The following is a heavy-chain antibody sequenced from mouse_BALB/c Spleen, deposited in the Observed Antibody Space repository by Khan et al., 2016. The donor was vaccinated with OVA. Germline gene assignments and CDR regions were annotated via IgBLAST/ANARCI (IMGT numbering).Heavy chain of an antibody. V-gene: IGHV2-9*02. J-gene: IGHJ2*01. CDR1: GFSLTNYG. CDR3: ARDRGGFDY. Sequence: QVQLKQSGPGLVAPSQSLSITCTVSGFSLTNYGVHWVRQPPGKGLEWLGVIWAGGNTNYTSALMSRLSISKDNSKSQVFLKMNSLQTDDTAMYXCARDRGGFDYWGQGTTLTVSS. CDR2: IWAGGNT.